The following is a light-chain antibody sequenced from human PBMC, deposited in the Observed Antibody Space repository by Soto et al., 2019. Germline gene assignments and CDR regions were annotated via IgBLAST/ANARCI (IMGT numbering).Light chain of an antibody. CDR1: QSVSSY. CDR3: QQRSNWPPT. V-gene: IGKV3-11*01. J-gene: IGKJ4*01. Sequence: EIVLTQSPATLSLSPGARATLSCRASQSVSSYLAWYQQKPGQAPRLLIYDASNRATGIPARFSGSGSGTDFTLTISSPEPEDFAVYYCQQRSNWPPTFGGGTKVEIK. CDR2: DAS.